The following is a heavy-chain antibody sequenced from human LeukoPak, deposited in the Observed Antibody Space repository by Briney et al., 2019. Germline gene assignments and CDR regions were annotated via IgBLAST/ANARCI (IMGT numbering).Heavy chain of an antibody. D-gene: IGHD6-13*01. CDR3: AKGIAAAGYYYYGMDV. Sequence: GRSLRLSCAASGFTFDDYAMHWVRQAPGKGLEWVSGISWNSGSIGYADSVKGRFTISRDNAKNSLYLQMNSLRAEDTALYYCAKGIAAAGYYYYGMDVWGQGTTVIVSS. CDR1: GFTFDDYA. V-gene: IGHV3-9*01. J-gene: IGHJ6*02. CDR2: ISWNSGSI.